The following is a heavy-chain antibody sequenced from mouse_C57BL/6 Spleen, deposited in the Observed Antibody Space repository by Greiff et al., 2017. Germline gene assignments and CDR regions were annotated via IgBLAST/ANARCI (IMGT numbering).Heavy chain of an antibody. J-gene: IGHJ2*01. D-gene: IGHD3-2*02. CDR3: ARQDSSGYGY. CDR1: GYAFSSSW. CDR2: IYPGDGDT. V-gene: IGHV1-82*01. Sequence: QVQLKQSGPELVKPGASVKISCKASGYAFSSSWMNWVKQRPGKGLEWIGRIYPGDGDTNYNGKFKGKATLTADKSSSTAYMQLSSLTSEDSAVYFCARQDSSGYGYWGQGTTLTASS.